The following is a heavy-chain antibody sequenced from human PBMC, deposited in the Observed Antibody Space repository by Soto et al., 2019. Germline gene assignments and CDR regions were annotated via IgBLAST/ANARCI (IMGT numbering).Heavy chain of an antibody. J-gene: IGHJ4*02. CDR2: ISKDGLDR. D-gene: IGHD6-19*01. Sequence: GGSLRLSCVVSGFTFSYFGMHWVRQSPGEGLAWVASISKDGLDRYYSESVKGRFTISRDDSKNTVFLQMNSLKVEDTAAYFCASPREGQWLVFDHWGQRTLVTVSS. CDR1: GFTFSYFG. V-gene: IGHV3-30*19. CDR3: ASPREGQWLVFDH.